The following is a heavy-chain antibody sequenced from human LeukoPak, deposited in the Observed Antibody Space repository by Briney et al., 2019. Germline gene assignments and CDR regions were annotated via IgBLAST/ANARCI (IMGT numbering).Heavy chain of an antibody. CDR1: GFTFGDHG. J-gene: IGHJ4*02. V-gene: IGHV3-49*03. D-gene: IGHD3-3*01. CDR2: IRSKTYGGGI. Sequence: PRRSLRLSCTTSGFTFGDHGLSWFRQGPGKGLEWVGFIRSKTYGGGIEYAASVKGRFTISRDDSKSIAYLQMNSLKTEDTAVYYCARAPYYDFILDYWGQGTLVTVSS. CDR3: ARAPYYDFILDY.